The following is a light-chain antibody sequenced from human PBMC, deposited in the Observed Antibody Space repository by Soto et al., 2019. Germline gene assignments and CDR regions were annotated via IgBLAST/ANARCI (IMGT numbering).Light chain of an antibody. Sequence: QSVLTQPPSASGSPGQSVTISCTGTNTDVGGYKFVSWYQLHPGRAPKLLIYEVNKRPSGVPDRFSGSKSGNTASLTVSGLQAEDEADYYCNSYAGSNNLVIFGGGTKVTVL. CDR2: EVN. CDR1: NTDVGGYKF. J-gene: IGLJ2*01. CDR3: NSYAGSNNLVI. V-gene: IGLV2-8*01.